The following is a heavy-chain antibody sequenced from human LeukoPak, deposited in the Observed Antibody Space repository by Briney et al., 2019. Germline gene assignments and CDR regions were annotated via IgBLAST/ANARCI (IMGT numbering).Heavy chain of an antibody. V-gene: IGHV1-18*04. CDR1: GYTFTSYG. J-gene: IGHJ4*02. CDR3: ARDGGQSNPPVRGLVDY. CDR2: ISAYNGNT. Sequence: ASVKVSCKASGYTFTSYGISWVRQAPGQGLEWMGWISAYNGNTNYARKLQGRVTMTTDTSTSTAYMELRSLRSDDTAVYYCARDGGQSNPPVRGLVDYWGQGTLVTVSS. D-gene: IGHD3-10*01.